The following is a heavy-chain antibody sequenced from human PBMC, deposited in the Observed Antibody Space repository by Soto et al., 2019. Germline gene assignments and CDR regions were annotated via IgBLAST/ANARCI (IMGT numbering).Heavy chain of an antibody. D-gene: IGHD4-4*01. J-gene: IGHJ3*02. Sequence: PGESLKISCKGSGYSVTSYWISWVRQMPGKGLEWMGRIDPSDSYTNYSPSFQGHVTISADKSISTAYLQWSSLKASDTAMYYCVRQDYNGRNAFDIWGQGTMVTVSS. CDR1: GYSVTSYW. V-gene: IGHV5-10-1*01. CDR2: IDPSDSYT. CDR3: VRQDYNGRNAFDI.